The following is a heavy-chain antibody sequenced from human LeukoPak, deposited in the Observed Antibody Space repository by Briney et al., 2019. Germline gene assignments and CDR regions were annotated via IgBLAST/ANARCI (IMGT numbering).Heavy chain of an antibody. CDR1: GYTFSAYY. V-gene: IGHV1-2*02. CDR3: ARNHRQPYDFWEDYYYYYMDV. CDR2: INPHRGGR. Sequence: ASVKVSCKASGYTFSAYYIHWVRQAPGQGLEWMGWINPHRGGRKYAEKFQGRVAMTRDTSISTAYMELSSLRSEDTAVYYCARNHRQPYDFWEDYYYYYMDVWGKGTTVSASS. J-gene: IGHJ6*03. D-gene: IGHD3-3*01.